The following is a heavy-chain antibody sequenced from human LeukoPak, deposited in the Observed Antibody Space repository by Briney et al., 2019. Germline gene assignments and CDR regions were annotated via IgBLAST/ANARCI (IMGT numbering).Heavy chain of an antibody. CDR2: ISAYNGNT. Sequence: ASVKVSCKASGYTFTSYGISWVRQAPGQGLEWMGWISAYNGNTNYAQKLQGRVTMTTDTSTSTAYMELRSLRSDDTAVYYCARELLPLLYGSGGDAFDIWGQGTMVTVSS. CDR3: ARELLPLLYGSGGDAFDI. D-gene: IGHD3-10*01. V-gene: IGHV1-18*01. CDR1: GYTFTSYG. J-gene: IGHJ3*02.